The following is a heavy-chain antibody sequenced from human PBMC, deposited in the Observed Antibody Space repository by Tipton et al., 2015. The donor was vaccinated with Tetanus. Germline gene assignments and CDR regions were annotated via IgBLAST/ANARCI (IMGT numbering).Heavy chain of an antibody. V-gene: IGHV4-31*03. CDR1: GASISSNTYF. CDR2: IYYSGST. J-gene: IGHJ5*02. D-gene: IGHD6-6*01. CDR3: ARDQGGGRVVRLNWFDP. Sequence: TLSLTCTVSGASISSNTYFWNWIRQQPGKGPEWIGYIYYSGSTHYNPSLKGRVTMSVDTSKNQFSLKLSSVTAADTAVYYCARDQGGGRVVRLNWFDPWGQGILVTVSS.